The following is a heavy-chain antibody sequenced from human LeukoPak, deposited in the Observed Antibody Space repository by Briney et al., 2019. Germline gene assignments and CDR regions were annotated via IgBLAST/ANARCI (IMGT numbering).Heavy chain of an antibody. D-gene: IGHD4-17*01. V-gene: IGHV3-30*04. CDR2: ISYDGSNK. CDR1: GFTFSSYA. Sequence: GGSLRLSCAASGFTFSSYAMHWVRQAPGKGLEWVAVISYDGSNKYYADSVKGRFTISRDNSKNTLYLQMNSLRAEDTAVYYCARWRYGDYGIDYWGQGTLVTVSS. CDR3: ARWRYGDYGIDY. J-gene: IGHJ4*02.